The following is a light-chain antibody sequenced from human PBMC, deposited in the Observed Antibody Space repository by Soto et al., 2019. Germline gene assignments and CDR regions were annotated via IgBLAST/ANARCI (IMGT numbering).Light chain of an antibody. Sequence: EIVMTQSPATLSVSPGERATLSCRASQSVSSNLAWYQQKPGQAPRLLIYGASTRATGIPARFSGSGSGTEFTPTLSSLQSEDFAVYYCQQYNNWPPPFTFGPGTKVDIK. CDR2: GAS. CDR1: QSVSSN. V-gene: IGKV3-15*01. CDR3: QQYNNWPPPFT. J-gene: IGKJ3*01.